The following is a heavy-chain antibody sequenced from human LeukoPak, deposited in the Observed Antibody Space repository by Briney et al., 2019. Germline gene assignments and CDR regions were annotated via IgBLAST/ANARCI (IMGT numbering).Heavy chain of an antibody. CDR3: AKKPFEVGYFDY. CDR2: ISYDGSNK. Sequence: GGSLRLSCAASGFTFSTYGMHWVRQAPGKGLEWVAVISYDGSNKYYADSVKGRFTISRDNSKNTLYLQMNSLRAEDTAVYYCAKKPFEVGYFDYWGQGTLVTVSS. V-gene: IGHV3-30*18. CDR1: GFTFSTYG. D-gene: IGHD2-2*01. J-gene: IGHJ4*02.